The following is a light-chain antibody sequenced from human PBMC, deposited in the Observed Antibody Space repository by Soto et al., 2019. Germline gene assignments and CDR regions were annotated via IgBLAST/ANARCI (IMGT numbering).Light chain of an antibody. CDR1: QNLRNF. CDR2: AAS. CDR3: QQSYSTPIT. J-gene: IGKJ5*01. V-gene: IGKV1-39*01. Sequence: DIQMTQSPSSLSASVGDRVTITCRASQNLRNFLNWYQQESGKAPKLLIHAASTLHSGVPSRFSGSGSRTDFTLTTSSLQPEDFGTYYCQQSYSTPITFGQGTRLEIK.